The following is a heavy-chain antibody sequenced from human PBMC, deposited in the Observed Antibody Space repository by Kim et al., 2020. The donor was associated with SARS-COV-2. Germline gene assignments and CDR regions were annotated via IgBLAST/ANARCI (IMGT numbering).Heavy chain of an antibody. D-gene: IGHD3-22*01. CDR3: ARARGVDYFDSSGYYGD. J-gene: IGHJ4*02. V-gene: IGHV4-59*01. Sequence: LKSRVTISVDTSKNQFSLKLSSVTAADTAVYYCARARGVDYFDSSGYYGDWGQGTLVTVSS.